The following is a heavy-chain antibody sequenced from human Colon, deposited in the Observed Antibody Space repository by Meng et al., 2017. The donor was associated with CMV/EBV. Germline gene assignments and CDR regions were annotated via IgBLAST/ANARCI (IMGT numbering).Heavy chain of an antibody. V-gene: IGHV3-43D*03. Sequence: GGSLRLSCAVSGFTFDDFAMHWVRQIPGKGLEWVSLISWDGGTSYYADSVKGRFTISRDNAKNSLYLQMDSLRTEDSALYYCAKNFYGSGSRGYGMDVWGQGTTVTVSS. CDR2: ISWDGGTS. CDR1: GFTFDDFA. D-gene: IGHD3-10*01. J-gene: IGHJ6*02. CDR3: AKNFYGSGSRGYGMDV.